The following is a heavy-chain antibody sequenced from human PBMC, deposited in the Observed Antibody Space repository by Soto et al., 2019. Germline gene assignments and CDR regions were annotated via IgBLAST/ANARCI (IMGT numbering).Heavy chain of an antibody. CDR1: GGSFSGYY. CDR3: GTFLDTASPDV. V-gene: IGHV4-34*01. Sequence: SETLSLTCAVYGGSFSGYYWSWIRQPPGKGLEWIGEINHSGSTNYNPSLKSRITINPDTSKNQFSLHLNSVTPEDTAVYYCGTFLDTASPDVWGEGTTVTVSS. J-gene: IGHJ6*04. D-gene: IGHD2-2*01. CDR2: INHSGST.